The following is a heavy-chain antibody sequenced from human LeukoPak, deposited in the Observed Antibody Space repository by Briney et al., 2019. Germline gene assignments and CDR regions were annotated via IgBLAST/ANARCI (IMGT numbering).Heavy chain of an antibody. V-gene: IGHV3-21*01. J-gene: IGHJ3*01. CDR2: ISSSSSYI. CDR3: ARDLDGYNAFDV. D-gene: IGHD5-24*01. Sequence: GGSLRLSCAASGFTFSSYSMNWVRQAPGKGLEWVSSISSSSSYIYYADSVKGRFTISRDNAKTSLYLQMNSLRAEDTAVYYCARDLDGYNAFDVWGQGTMVTVSS. CDR1: GFTFSSYS.